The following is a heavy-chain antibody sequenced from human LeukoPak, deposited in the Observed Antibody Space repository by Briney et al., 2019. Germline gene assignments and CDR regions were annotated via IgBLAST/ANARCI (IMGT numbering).Heavy chain of an antibody. CDR1: GGSISSYY. J-gene: IGHJ5*02. Sequence: PSETLSLTCTVSGGSISSYYWSWIRQPPGKALEWIGYIYYSGSTNYNPSLKSRVTISVDTSKNQFSLKLSSVTAADTAVYYCARQDYGGWFDPWGQGTLVTVSS. CDR2: IYYSGST. V-gene: IGHV4-59*08. D-gene: IGHD4-23*01. CDR3: ARQDYGGWFDP.